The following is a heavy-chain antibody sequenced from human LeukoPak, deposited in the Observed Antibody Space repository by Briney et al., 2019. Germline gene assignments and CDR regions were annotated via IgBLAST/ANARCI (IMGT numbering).Heavy chain of an antibody. D-gene: IGHD3-9*01. J-gene: IGHJ6*03. CDR2: ISYDGSNE. CDR3: ARGLTGYYYYYYYMDV. CDR1: GFTFSSYV. V-gene: IGHV3-30*04. Sequence: PGGSLRLSCAASGFTFSSYVMHWVRQAPGKGLEWVAIISYDGSNEYYADSVKGRFTISRDNSKNTLYLQMNSLRAADTAVYYCARGLTGYYYYYYYMDVWGKGTTVTVSS.